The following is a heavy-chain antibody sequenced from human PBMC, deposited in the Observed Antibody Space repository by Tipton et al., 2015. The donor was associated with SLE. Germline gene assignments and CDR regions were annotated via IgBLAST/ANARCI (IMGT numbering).Heavy chain of an antibody. CDR1: GFTFSSYW. CDR3: VPMAAAGTGY. Sequence: SLRLSCAASGFTFSSYWMSWVRQAPGKGLEWVSAISGSGGSTYYADSVKDRFTISRDTSKNTLYLQMNSLRAEDTAVYYCVPMAAAGTGYWGQGTLVTVSS. CDR2: ISGSGGST. D-gene: IGHD6-13*01. V-gene: IGHV3-23*01. J-gene: IGHJ4*02.